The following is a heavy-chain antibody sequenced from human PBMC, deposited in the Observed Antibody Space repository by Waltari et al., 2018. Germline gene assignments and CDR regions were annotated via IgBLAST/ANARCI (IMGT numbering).Heavy chain of an antibody. Sequence: QVQLVQSGPEVKKPGASVRISCKTSGYPFSSYVMHWVRQAPGQGLEWMGWINAASTNTKYSQKVQGRVTITRDTSSSTGYLELNSLTPEDTAVYYCARAGWLDYWGQGTLVTVSS. J-gene: IGHJ4*02. CDR2: INAASTNT. CDR3: ARAGWLDY. V-gene: IGHV1-3*01. D-gene: IGHD2-15*01. CDR1: GYPFSSYV.